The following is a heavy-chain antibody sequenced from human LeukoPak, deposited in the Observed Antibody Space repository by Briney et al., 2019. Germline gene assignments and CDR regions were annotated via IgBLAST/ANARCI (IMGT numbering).Heavy chain of an antibody. V-gene: IGHV3-7*01. D-gene: IGHD3-10*01. CDR1: GFSLSNYW. CDR2: INQDGSDK. Sequence: GGSLRLSCAASGFSLSNYWMSWVRQDPGKGLEWVANINQDGSDKYYVDSVMGRFTISKVNAKNSVYLQMNSLRPEDTAIYYCAWYGVTHGLDVWGQGTTVTVSS. CDR3: AWYGVTHGLDV. J-gene: IGHJ6*02.